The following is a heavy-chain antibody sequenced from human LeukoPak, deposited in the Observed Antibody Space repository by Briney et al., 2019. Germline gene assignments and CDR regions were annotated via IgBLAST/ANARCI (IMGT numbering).Heavy chain of an antibody. J-gene: IGHJ4*02. CDR1: GGSISSNSYY. D-gene: IGHD3-10*01. V-gene: IGHV4-39*07. Sequence: SETLSLTCTVSGGSISSNSYYWGWIRQPPGKGLEWIGSIYHSGSTYYNPSLKSRVTISVDRSKNQFSLKLSSVTAADTAVYYCARATMVRGALDYWGQGTLVAVSS. CDR2: IYHSGST. CDR3: ARATMVRGALDY.